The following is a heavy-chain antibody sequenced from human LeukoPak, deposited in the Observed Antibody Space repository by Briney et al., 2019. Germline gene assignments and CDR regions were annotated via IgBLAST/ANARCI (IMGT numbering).Heavy chain of an antibody. J-gene: IGHJ6*04. D-gene: IGHD3-9*01. V-gene: IGHV4-31*03. CDR3: ARELRYSTNYSYYYGMDV. CDR1: GGSISSGGYY. CDR2: IHYSGRT. Sequence: SQTLSLACSVSGGSISSGGYYWSWIRQHPGKGLEWIGYIHYSGRTYYNPSLKRRVMVSVDTAKNQFSLRLSSVTAADTAVYYCARELRYSTNYSYYYGMDVWGKGTTVTVSS.